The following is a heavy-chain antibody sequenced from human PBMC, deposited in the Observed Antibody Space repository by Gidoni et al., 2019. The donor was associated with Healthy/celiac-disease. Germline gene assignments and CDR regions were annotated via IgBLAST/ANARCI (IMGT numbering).Heavy chain of an antibody. CDR3: ARQTAMVLDPDY. V-gene: IGHV4-39*01. D-gene: IGHD5-18*01. J-gene: IGHJ4*02. Sequence: QLQLQESGPGLVKPSETLSLTCTVPGGSISSSSYYWGWIRQPPGKGLEWIGSIYYSGSTYYNPSLKSRVTISVDTSKNQFSLKLSSVTAADTAVYYCARQTAMVLDPDYWGQGTLVTVSS. CDR1: GGSISSSSYY. CDR2: IYYSGST.